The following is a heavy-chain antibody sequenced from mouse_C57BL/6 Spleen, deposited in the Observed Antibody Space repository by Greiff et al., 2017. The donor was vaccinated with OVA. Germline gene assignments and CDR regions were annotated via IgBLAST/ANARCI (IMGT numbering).Heavy chain of an antibody. CDR2: IDPSDSYT. V-gene: IGHV1-69*01. J-gene: IGHJ2*01. Sequence: VQLQQPGAELVMPGASVKLSCKASGYTFTSYWMHWVKQRPGQGLEWIGEIDPSDSYTNYNQKFKGKSTLTVDKSSSTAYMQLSSLTSEDSAVYYCARKAYDYYYFDYWGQGTTLTVSS. CDR3: ARKAYDYYYFDY. CDR1: GYTFTSYW. D-gene: IGHD2-4*01.